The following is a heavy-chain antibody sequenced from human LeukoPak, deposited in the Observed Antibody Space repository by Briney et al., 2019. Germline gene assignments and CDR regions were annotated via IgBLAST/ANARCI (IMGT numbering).Heavy chain of an antibody. D-gene: IGHD1-26*01. CDR2: FDPEDGET. J-gene: IGHJ3*02. V-gene: IGHV1-24*01. CDR3: ATDPWGVGAHSAFDI. CDR1: GYTLTELS. Sequence: ASVKVSCKVSGYTLTELSMHWVRQAPGKGLEWMGSFDPEDGETIYAQKFQGRVTMTEDTSTDTAYMELSSLRSEDTAVYYCATDPWGVGAHSAFDIWGQGTMVTV.